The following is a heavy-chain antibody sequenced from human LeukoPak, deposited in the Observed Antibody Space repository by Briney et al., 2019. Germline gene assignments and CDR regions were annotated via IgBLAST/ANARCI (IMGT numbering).Heavy chain of an antibody. V-gene: IGHV1-2*02. CDR1: GYTFTSYG. Sequence: ASVKVSCKASGYTFTSYGISWVRQAPGQGLEWMGWINPNTGDTKYTHKFQGRVTMTRDTSITTAYTGLTSLRSDDTAVYYCARDQFCGRDCYAGSDSWGQGTLLTVSS. CDR2: INPNTGDT. CDR3: ARDQFCGRDCYAGSDS. D-gene: IGHD2-21*02. J-gene: IGHJ4*02.